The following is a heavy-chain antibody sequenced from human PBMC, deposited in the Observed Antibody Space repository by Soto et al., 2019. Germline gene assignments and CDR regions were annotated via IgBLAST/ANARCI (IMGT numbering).Heavy chain of an antibody. Sequence: GGSLRLSCAASGFTFSSYAMSWVRQAPGKGLEWVSAISGSGGSTYYADSVKGRFTISRDNSKNTLYLQMNSLRAEDTAVYYCAKDLYQDIVGVVAATNWSDPWGQGTLVTVSS. V-gene: IGHV3-23*01. CDR2: ISGSGGST. CDR3: AKDLYQDIVGVVAATNWSDP. J-gene: IGHJ5*02. D-gene: IGHD2-15*01. CDR1: GFTFSSYA.